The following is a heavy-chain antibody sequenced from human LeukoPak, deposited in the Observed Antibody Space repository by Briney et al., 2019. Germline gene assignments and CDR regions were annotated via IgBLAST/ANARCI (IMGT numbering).Heavy chain of an antibody. CDR2: MSYSGGT. D-gene: IGHD3-9*01. CDR1: GGSITSSSYY. J-gene: IGHJ3*02. CDR3: ARHRRNYDILTGYYAGPLDI. Sequence: SETLSLTCTVSGGSITSSSYYWGWIRQPPGKGLEWIGRMSYSGGTYYNPSLKSRLTLSLHTSKNQFSLRLSSVTAADTAVYYCARHRRNYDILTGYYAGPLDIWGQGTKVTVSS. V-gene: IGHV4-39*01.